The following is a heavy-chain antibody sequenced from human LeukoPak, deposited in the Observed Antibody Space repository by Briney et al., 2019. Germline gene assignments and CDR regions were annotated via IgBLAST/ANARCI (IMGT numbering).Heavy chain of an antibody. CDR2: IYTSGST. D-gene: IGHD2-2*02. J-gene: IGHJ6*03. CDR1: GGSISSGSYY. Sequence: PSETLSLTCTVSGGSISSGSYYWSWIRQPAGKGLEWIGRIYTSGSTNYNPSLKSRVTISVDTSKNQFSLKLSSVTAADTAVYYCARDPYAIRGNYYYYYMDVWGKGTTVTVSS. CDR3: ARDPYAIRGNYYYYYMDV. V-gene: IGHV4-61*02.